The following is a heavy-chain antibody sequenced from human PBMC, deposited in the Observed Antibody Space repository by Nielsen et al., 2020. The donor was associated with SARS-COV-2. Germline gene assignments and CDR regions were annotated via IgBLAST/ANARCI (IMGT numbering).Heavy chain of an antibody. V-gene: IGHV3-48*02. CDR1: GFTFSSYS. D-gene: IGHD2-2*01. CDR3: ARDSGAYCSSTSCTGWFDP. CDR2: ISSSSSTI. Sequence: GGSLRLSCAASGFTFSSYSMNWVRQAPGKGLEWVSYISSSSSTIYYADSVKGRFTISRDNAKNSLYLQMNSLRDEDTAVYYCARDSGAYCSSTSCTGWFDPWGQGTLVTVSS. J-gene: IGHJ5*02.